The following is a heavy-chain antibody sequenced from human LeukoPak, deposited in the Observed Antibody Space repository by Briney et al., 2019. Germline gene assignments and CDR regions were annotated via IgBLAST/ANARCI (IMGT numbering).Heavy chain of an antibody. CDR3: ARDHSRYSLRI. Sequence: SETLSLTCAVSGGSISSSNWWSWVRQPPGKGLEWIGEVYHSGSTNYNPSLKSRVTISVDTSKNQFSLKLSSVTAADTAVYYCARDHSRYSLRIWGQGTLVTVSS. D-gene: IGHD5-12*01. CDR2: VYHSGST. CDR1: GGSISSSNW. J-gene: IGHJ4*02. V-gene: IGHV4-4*02.